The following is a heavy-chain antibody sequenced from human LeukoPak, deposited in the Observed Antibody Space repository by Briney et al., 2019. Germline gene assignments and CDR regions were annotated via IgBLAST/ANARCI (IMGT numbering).Heavy chain of an antibody. CDR3: AKDKMSLFDI. J-gene: IGHJ3*02. CDR2: ISGTGGST. CDR1: GFTVSSYG. V-gene: IGHV3-23*01. Sequence: GGSLRLSCAASGFTVSSYGMNWVRQPPGKGLEWVSAISGTGGSTYYADSVKGRFTISRDNSKNTLYLQMNSLRAEDTAVYYCAKDKMSLFDIWGQGTMVTVSS.